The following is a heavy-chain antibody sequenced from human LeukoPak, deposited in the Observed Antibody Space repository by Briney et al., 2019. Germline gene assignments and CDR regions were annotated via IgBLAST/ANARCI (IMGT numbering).Heavy chain of an antibody. CDR3: ARFSNSSSCLDY. D-gene: IGHD6-6*01. CDR2: IYPDDSDT. CDR1: GDSFTSHW. V-gene: IGHV5-51*01. Sequence: GESLKISCKGSGDSFTSHWIGWVRQMPGKGLEWMGIIYPDDSDTRYSPSFQGQVIISADKSISTAYLQWSSLKASDTAMYYCARFSNSSSCLDYWGQGTLVTVSS. J-gene: IGHJ4*02.